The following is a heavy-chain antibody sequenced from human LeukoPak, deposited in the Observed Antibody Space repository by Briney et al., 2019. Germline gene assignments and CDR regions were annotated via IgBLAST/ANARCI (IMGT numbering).Heavy chain of an antibody. CDR2: IYPNSGDT. J-gene: IGHJ5*02. V-gene: IGHV1-2*06. CDR3: ARVSRSLSVVTSWFDP. Sequence: ASVKVSCKASGYTFTDYYLLWVRQAPGQGLEWMGRIYPNSGDTDYAQKFQDRVTMTRDTSISTAYMELSRLTSDDTAIYYCARVSRSLSVVTSWFDPWGQGTLVIVSS. D-gene: IGHD1-26*01. CDR1: GYTFTDYY.